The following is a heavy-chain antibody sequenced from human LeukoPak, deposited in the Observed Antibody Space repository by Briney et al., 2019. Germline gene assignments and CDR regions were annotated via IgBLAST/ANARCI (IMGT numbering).Heavy chain of an antibody. J-gene: IGHJ4*02. CDR3: EFISSGWSILY. CDR1: GYTFTSYA. D-gene: IGHD6-19*01. Sequence: ASVKVSCKASGYTFTSYAMNCVRQAPGQGLEWMGWINTNTGNPTYVQGFTGRFVFSLDTSVSTEYLQISSLKAEDTAVYYCEFISSGWSILYWGQGTLVTVSS. CDR2: INTNTGNP. V-gene: IGHV7-4-1*02.